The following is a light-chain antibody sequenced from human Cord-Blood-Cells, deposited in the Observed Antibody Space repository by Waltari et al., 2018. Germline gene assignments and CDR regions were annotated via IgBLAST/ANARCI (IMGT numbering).Light chain of an antibody. CDR1: SSDVGGYNY. J-gene: IGLJ2*01. CDR2: DLS. CDR3: SSYTSSSTFVV. Sequence: QSALTQPGSVSGSTGQSITIPCTGTSSDVGGYNYVSCYQQHPGKAPKLMIYDLSKRPSGVSNRFSGSKSGNTASLTISGLQAEDEADYYCSSYTSSSTFVVFGGGTKLTVL. V-gene: IGLV2-14*01.